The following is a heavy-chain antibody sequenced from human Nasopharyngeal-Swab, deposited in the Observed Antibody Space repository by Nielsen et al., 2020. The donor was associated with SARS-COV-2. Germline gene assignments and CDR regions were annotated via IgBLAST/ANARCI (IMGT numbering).Heavy chain of an antibody. CDR2: INHSGST. Sequence: SDTRSLTCAVSGGSFSAYFWSRFRQPAGVGLGWIGEINHSGSTNYNPSLKSRLTISVYTSKNQFSLKLSPVTAADTAVYYCARGRVGATSKKNWFDPWGQGTLVTVSS. D-gene: IGHD1-26*01. V-gene: IGHV4-34*01. J-gene: IGHJ5*02. CDR3: ARGRVGATSKKNWFDP. CDR1: GGSFSAYF.